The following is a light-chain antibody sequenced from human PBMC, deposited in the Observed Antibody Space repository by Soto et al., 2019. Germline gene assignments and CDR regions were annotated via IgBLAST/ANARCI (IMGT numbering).Light chain of an antibody. Sequence: EIVLTQSPGTLSLSPGERATLSCRASQSVRSSFLAWYQQKPGQAPRLLIYGASSRATGIPDRFSGSGSGTDFTLTISRLEPEDFAVYYCQQYGDSPRTFGQGTNVEIK. CDR2: GAS. J-gene: IGKJ1*01. V-gene: IGKV3-20*01. CDR1: QSVRSSF. CDR3: QQYGDSPRT.